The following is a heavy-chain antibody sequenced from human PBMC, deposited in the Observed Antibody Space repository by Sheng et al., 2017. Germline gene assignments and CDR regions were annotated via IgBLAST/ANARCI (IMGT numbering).Heavy chain of an antibody. J-gene: IGHJ4*02. CDR1: GGSFSGYY. CDR2: INHSGST. CDR3: ARERGSSSSPAFDY. Sequence: QVQLQQWGAGLLKPSETLSLTCAVYGGSFSGYYWSWIRQPPGKGLEWIGEINHSGSTNYNPSLKSRVTISVDTSKNQFSLKLSSVTAADTAVYYCARERGSSSSPAFDYWGQGTLVTVSS. D-gene: IGHD6-6*01. V-gene: IGHV4-34*01.